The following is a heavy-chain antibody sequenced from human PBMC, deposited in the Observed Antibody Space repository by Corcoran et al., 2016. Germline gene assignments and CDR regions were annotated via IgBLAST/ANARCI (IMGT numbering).Heavy chain of an antibody. CDR1: GFTFSSYG. J-gene: IGHJ4*02. Sequence: QVQLVESGGGVVQPGRSLRLSCAASGFTFSSYGMHWVRQAPGKGLEWVAVTWYDGSNKYYADSVKGRFTISRDNSKNTLYLQMNSLRAEDKAVYYCARDRDYVWGSYRSNDYFDYGGQGTLVTVSS. V-gene: IGHV3-33*01. CDR2: TWYDGSNK. D-gene: IGHD3-16*02. CDR3: ARDRDYVWGSYRSNDYFDY.